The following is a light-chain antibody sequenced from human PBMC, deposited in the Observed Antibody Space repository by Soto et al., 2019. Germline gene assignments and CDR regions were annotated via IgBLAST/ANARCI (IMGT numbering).Light chain of an antibody. CDR2: STS. Sequence: QTVVTQEPSLTVSPGGTATLTCASSTGAVTSGYYPNWFQQKPGQAPRPLIYSTSNKHSWTPARFSGSLLGGKAALTLSGVQTEDEADYYCLLSYGGAWVFGGGTKLTVL. J-gene: IGLJ2*01. V-gene: IGLV7-43*01. CDR3: LLSYGGAWV. CDR1: TGAVTSGYY.